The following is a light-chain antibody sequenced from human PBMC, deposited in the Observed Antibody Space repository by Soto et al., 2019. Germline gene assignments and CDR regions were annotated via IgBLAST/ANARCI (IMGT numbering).Light chain of an antibody. Sequence: AIRMTQSPSSLSASTGDRVTITCRASQGISSYLAWYQQKPGKAPKLLIYAASTLQSGVPSRFSGSGSGTDFTLTISCLQSEDFATYYCQQYYSYLWAFGPGTKVDIK. CDR3: QQYYSYLWA. V-gene: IGKV1-8*01. J-gene: IGKJ3*01. CDR1: QGISSY. CDR2: AAS.